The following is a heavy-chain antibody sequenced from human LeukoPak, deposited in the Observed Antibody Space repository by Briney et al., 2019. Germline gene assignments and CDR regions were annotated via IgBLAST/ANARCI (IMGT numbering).Heavy chain of an antibody. CDR1: AFTFSNYA. V-gene: IGHV3-23*01. CDR2: ISGSGGST. Sequence: GGSLRLSCAASAFTFSNYAMTWVRQAPGQGLEWVSAISGSGGSTFHADSVKGRFTISRDNSKNTLYLQMSSLRGEDTAVYYCAKDPYVSGTPYPTTFYGFDVWGQGTTVTVSS. CDR3: AKDPYVSGTPYPTTFYGFDV. D-gene: IGHD3-10*01. J-gene: IGHJ6*02.